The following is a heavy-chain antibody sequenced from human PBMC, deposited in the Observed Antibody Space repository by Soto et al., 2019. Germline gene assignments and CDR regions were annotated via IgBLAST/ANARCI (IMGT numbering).Heavy chain of an antibody. V-gene: IGHV4-34*01. CDR2: INHSGST. Sequence: SETLSLTCAVYGVSFSGYHWSWIRQPPGKGLEWIGEINHSGSTNYNPSLKSRVTISVDTSKNQFSLKLSSVTAADTAVYYCARLRWQNWFDPWGQGTLVTVSS. J-gene: IGHJ5*02. D-gene: IGHD4-17*01. CDR3: ARLRWQNWFDP. CDR1: GVSFSGYH.